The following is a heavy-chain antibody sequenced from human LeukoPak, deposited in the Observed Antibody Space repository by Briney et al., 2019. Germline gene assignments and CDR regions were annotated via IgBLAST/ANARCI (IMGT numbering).Heavy chain of an antibody. CDR3: ARVGTGYCSGGSCSNWFDP. J-gene: IGHJ5*02. CDR2: INPNSGGT. Sequence: APVKVSCKASGYTFADYYIHWVRQAPGQGLEWMGRINPNSGGTNYAQKFQGRVTMTRDTSISTAYMELSRLRSDDTAVYYCARVGTGYCSGGSCSNWFDPWGQGTLVTVSS. CDR1: GYTFADYY. D-gene: IGHD2-15*01. V-gene: IGHV1-2*06.